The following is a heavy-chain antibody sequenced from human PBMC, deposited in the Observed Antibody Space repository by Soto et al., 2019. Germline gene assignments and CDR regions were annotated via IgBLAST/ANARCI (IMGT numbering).Heavy chain of an antibody. V-gene: IGHV3-74*01. CDR3: ARGLAPYSSSAMGAFDI. CDR2: INSDGSST. J-gene: IGHJ3*02. CDR1: GFTFSSYL. Sequence: GGSLRLSCAASGFTFSSYLMHWVRQSPGKGLVWVSRINSDGSSTSYADSVKGRFTISRDNAKNTLYLQMNSLRAEDTAVYYCARGLAPYSSSAMGAFDIWGQGTMVTVSS. D-gene: IGHD6-6*01.